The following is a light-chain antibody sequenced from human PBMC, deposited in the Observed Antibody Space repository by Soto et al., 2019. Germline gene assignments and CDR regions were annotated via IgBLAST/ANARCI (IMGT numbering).Light chain of an antibody. CDR2: DVS. J-gene: IGLJ2*01. V-gene: IGLV2-14*03. CDR3: GSYTTSSTLGV. CDR1: SSDVGGYNF. Sequence: QPVLTQPASVSGSPGQSLTISCTGSSSDVGGYNFVAWYQQHPGKAPKLMIYDVSNRPSGVSNRFSGSKSGNTASLTISGLQAEDEADYYCGSYTTSSTLGVFGGGTKVTVL.